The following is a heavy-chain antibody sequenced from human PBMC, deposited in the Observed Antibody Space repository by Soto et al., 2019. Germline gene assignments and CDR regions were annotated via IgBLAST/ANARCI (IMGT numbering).Heavy chain of an antibody. Sequence: PGGSLRLSCAASGFSVSSNYMSWVRQAPGKGLEWVSVIYSGGNTHYADSVKGRFTISRDNSKNTLFLQMNSLRAGDTALYYCAKFREYYQGSGSRTYYFYGMDVWGQGTTVTVSS. CDR3: AKFREYYQGSGSRTYYFYGMDV. CDR2: IYSGGNT. D-gene: IGHD3-10*01. J-gene: IGHJ6*02. CDR1: GFSVSSNY. V-gene: IGHV3-53*01.